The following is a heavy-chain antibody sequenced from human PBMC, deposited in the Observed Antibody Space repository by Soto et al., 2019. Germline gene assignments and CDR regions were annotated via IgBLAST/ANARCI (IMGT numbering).Heavy chain of an antibody. CDR2: ISAYNGNT. V-gene: IGHV1-18*01. CDR3: ARGLLSTKIGHAFDI. J-gene: IGHJ3*02. D-gene: IGHD1-1*01. Sequence: ASVKVSCKASGYTFTSYGISWVRQAPGQGLEWMGWISAYNGNTNYAQKLQGRVTMTTDTPTSTAYMELRSLRSDDTAVYYCARGLLSTKIGHAFDIWGQGTMVTVSS. CDR1: GYTFTSYG.